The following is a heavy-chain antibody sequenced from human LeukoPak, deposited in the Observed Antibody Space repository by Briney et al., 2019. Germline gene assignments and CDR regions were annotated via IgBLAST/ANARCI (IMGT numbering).Heavy chain of an antibody. D-gene: IGHD2-21*02. V-gene: IGHV4-31*03. Sequence: SQTLSLTCTVSGGSISTGGYYWNWIRQHPGKGLEWIGCIYDRGSNCYNASLKRRITISLDTSKNQFSLKLKSVTAADTAVYYCAALLGDGSIDYWGQGTLVTVSS. CDR1: GGSISTGGYY. CDR3: AALLGDGSIDY. CDR2: IYDRGSN. J-gene: IGHJ4*02.